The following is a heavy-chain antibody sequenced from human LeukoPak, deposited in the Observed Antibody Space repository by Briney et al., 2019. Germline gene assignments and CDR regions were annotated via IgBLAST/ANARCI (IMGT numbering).Heavy chain of an antibody. J-gene: IGHJ4*02. CDR2: INHSGST. Sequence: SETLSLTCAVYGGSFSGYYWSWIRQPPGKGLEWIGEINHSGSTYYSPSLKSRVTISVDRSKNQFSLKLSSVTAADTAVYYCAGRYCSSTSCYGFDYWGQGTLVTVSS. CDR3: AGRYCSSTSCYGFDY. D-gene: IGHD2-2*01. V-gene: IGHV4-34*01. CDR1: GGSFSGYY.